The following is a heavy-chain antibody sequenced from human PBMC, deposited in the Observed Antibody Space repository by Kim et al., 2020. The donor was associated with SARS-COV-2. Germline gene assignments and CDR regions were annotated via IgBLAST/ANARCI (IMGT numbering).Heavy chain of an antibody. CDR3: ARGPRRDGYDY. D-gene: IGHD5-12*01. V-gene: IGHV4-34*01. CDR2: INHSGST. Sequence: SETLSLTCAVYGGSFSGYYWSWIRQPPGKGLEWIGEINHSGSTNYNPSLQSRVTISVDTSKNQFSLKLSSVTAADTAVYYCARGPRRDGYDYWGQGTLVTVSS. J-gene: IGHJ4*02. CDR1: GGSFSGYY.